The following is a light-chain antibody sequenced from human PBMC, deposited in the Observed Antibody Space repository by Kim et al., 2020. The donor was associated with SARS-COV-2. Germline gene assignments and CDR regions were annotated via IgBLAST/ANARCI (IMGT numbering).Light chain of an antibody. CDR2: EVS. V-gene: IGLV2-23*02. CDR1: SSDIGSYNL. CDR3: CSYATFFWV. J-gene: IGLJ3*02. Sequence: QSALTQPASVSGSPGQSITISCTGTSSDIGSYNLVSWYQQHPGKAPKLIIYEVSQRPLGVSNRFSGSKSDNTASLTISGLQTDDEADYYCCSYATFFWVFGGGTQLTVL.